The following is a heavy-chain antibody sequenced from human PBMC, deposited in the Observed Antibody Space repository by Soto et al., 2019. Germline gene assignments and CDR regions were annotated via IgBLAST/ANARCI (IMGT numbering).Heavy chain of an antibody. CDR3: AGRTVTSSWTLDI. CDR1: GFIFTKNA. CDR2: ISGTAGRT. Sequence: SLRLSCAASGFIFTKNAMSWVRQAPGKGLEWLSGISGTAGRTYYADSVKGRFTISRDTSKNTVYLQMNSLRAEDTAIYYCAGRTVTSSWTLDIWGQGTMVTVSS. V-gene: IGHV3-23*01. D-gene: IGHD4-17*01. J-gene: IGHJ3*02.